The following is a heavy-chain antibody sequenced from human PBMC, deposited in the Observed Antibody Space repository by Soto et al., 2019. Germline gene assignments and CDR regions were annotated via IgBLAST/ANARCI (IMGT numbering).Heavy chain of an antibody. V-gene: IGHV4-31*03. CDR2: IYYSGST. D-gene: IGHD6-19*01. Sequence: QVQLQESGPGLVKPSQTLSLTCTVSGGSISSGGYYWSWIRQHPGKGLEWIGYIYYSGSTYYNPSLKSRGTTSVDTSKNQFSLKLSSVTAADTAVYYCARGSSSGWMGFDPWGQGTLVTVSS. CDR3: ARGSSSGWMGFDP. J-gene: IGHJ5*02. CDR1: GGSISSGGYY.